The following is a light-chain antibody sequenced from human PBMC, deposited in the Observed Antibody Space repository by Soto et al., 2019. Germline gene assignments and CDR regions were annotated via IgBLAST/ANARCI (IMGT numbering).Light chain of an antibody. CDR3: QQYRGYPWT. V-gene: IGKV1-5*03. Sequence: DVQMTQSPSTLSASVGDRVTITCRASQSVNTWLAWFQQKPGKAPKVLIYRASNLEIGVPSRFSGSGSGTEFILTSSSLQPEDVATDYGQQYRGYPWTCGQGTKVEIK. J-gene: IGKJ1*01. CDR1: QSVNTW. CDR2: RAS.